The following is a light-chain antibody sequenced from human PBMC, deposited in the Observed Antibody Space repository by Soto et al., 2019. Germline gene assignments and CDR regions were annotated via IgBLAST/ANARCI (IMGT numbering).Light chain of an antibody. CDR3: QQSYSTLT. V-gene: IGKV1-39*01. J-gene: IGKJ5*01. CDR1: QSITRY. CDR2: AAS. Sequence: DIRMTQSPSSLSASVVASVASACRASQSITRYLNWYQQKPGKAPTLLIYAASRLQSGVPSRFSGRGSGTHFTLTISSLQPEDFATYYCQQSYSTLTFGQGTRLEIK.